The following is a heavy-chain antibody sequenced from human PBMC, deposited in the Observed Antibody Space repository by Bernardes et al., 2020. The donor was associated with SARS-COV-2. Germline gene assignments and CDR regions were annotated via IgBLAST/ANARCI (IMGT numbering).Heavy chain of an antibody. D-gene: IGHD3-10*01. CDR3: AGLTTMVLPS. J-gene: IGHJ5*02. Sequence: TLSLPCTVSGGSISSSSFFWGWIRQPPGKGLEWIGNIFYSGSAYYNPSLKSRVTISVDTSKNQFSLKLSSVTAADTAVYYCAGLTTMVLPSWGQGTLVTVSS. CDR1: GGSISSSSFF. V-gene: IGHV4-39*01. CDR2: IFYSGSA.